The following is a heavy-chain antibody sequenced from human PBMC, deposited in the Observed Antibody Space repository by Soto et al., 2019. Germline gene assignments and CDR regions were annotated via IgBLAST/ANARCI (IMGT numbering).Heavy chain of an antibody. J-gene: IGHJ4*02. V-gene: IGHV4-34*01. CDR2: VKDGGHT. CDR1: GGSLSGYY. Sequence: QVQLQQWGAGLLKPSETLSLNCAVTGGSLSGYYWSWIRQPPGKGLEWIGEVKDGGHTNYSPSLRGRVTISSDTSNNQVSLRLNSVTAVDTGVYYCARGQEGVVATHWDQGSLVTVSS. D-gene: IGHD5-12*01. CDR3: ARGQEGVVATH.